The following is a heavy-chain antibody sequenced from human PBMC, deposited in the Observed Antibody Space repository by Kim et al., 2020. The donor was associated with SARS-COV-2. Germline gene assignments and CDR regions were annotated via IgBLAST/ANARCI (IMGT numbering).Heavy chain of an antibody. CDR1: GFTFSSYA. Sequence: GGSLRLSCAASGFTFSSYAMHWVRQAPGKGLEWVAVISYDGSNKYYVDSVKGRFTISRDNSKNTLYLQMNSLRAEDTAVYYCAREVVGATYYFDYWGQGTLVTVSS. CDR2: ISYDGSNK. D-gene: IGHD1-26*01. J-gene: IGHJ4*02. CDR3: AREVVGATYYFDY. V-gene: IGHV3-30*04.